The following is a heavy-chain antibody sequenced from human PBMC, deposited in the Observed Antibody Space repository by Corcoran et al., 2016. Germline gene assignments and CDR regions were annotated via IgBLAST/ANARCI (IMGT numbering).Heavy chain of an antibody. Sequence: QVQLVQSGAEVKKPGASVKVSCKASGYTFTSYYMHWVRQAPGQGLEWLGIINPSGGSTSSAQKFQGRVTMTRVTSTSTVYMEVSRLRSEDTAMYYCAIDRGTVTPPGGYYYGMDVWGQGTTVTVSS. D-gene: IGHD4-4*01. CDR3: AIDRGTVTPPGGYYYGMDV. J-gene: IGHJ6*02. CDR1: GYTFTSYY. V-gene: IGHV1-46*01. CDR2: INPSGGST.